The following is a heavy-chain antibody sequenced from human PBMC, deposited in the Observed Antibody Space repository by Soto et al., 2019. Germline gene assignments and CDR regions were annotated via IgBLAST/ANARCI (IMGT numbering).Heavy chain of an antibody. D-gene: IGHD6-6*01. CDR3: SIVYSSSGFYGMDV. J-gene: IGHJ6*02. CDR2: IKSKIDGGTT. CDR1: GFTFSNAW. Sequence: PGGSLRLSCAASGFTFSNAWMNWVRQAPGKGLEWVGRIKSKIDGGTTDYAAPVKGRFAISRDDSKNTLYLQLNSLKTEDTAVYYCSIVYSSSGFYGMDVWGQGTTVTVSS. V-gene: IGHV3-15*07.